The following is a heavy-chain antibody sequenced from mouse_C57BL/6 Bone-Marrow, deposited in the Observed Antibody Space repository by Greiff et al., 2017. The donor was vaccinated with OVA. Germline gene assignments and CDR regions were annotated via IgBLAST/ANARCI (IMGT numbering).Heavy chain of an antibody. CDR1: GYTFTTYP. Sequence: QVHVKQSGAELVKPGASVTMSCKASGYTFTTYPIEWMQQNHGKSLEWIGNFHPYTDDTKYNEKLKGKATLTVEKSSSTVYLELSRLTSDDSAVYYCARGYYGSSPRSYWYFDVWGTGTTVTVSS. CDR3: ARGYYGSSPRSYWYFDV. CDR2: FHPYTDDT. J-gene: IGHJ1*03. D-gene: IGHD1-1*01. V-gene: IGHV1-47*01.